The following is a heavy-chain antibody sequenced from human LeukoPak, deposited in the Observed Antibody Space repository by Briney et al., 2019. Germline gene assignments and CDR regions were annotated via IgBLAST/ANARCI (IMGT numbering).Heavy chain of an antibody. CDR1: GDTLTEIS. D-gene: IGHD3-9*01. Sequence: ASVKVSCRVSGDTLTEISIHWVRQTPGKGLEWMGGLHPEDREVIYAQKFQGRVTMTEDSSTDTAYMDLRSLRSEDTAVYYCARGRRNRILTGYYYYLDSWGQGTLVTVSS. CDR3: ARGRRNRILTGYYYYLDS. V-gene: IGHV1-24*01. J-gene: IGHJ4*02. CDR2: LHPEDREV.